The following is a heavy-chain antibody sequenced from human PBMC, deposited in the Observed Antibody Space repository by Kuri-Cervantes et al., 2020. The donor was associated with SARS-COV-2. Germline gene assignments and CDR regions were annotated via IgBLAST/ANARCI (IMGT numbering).Heavy chain of an antibody. D-gene: IGHD1-26*01. CDR2: INPNSGGT. V-gene: IGHV1-2*04. J-gene: IGHJ4*02. Sequence: ASVKVSCKASGYTFTDYYMHWVRQAPGQGLEWMGWINPNSGGTNYAQKFQGWVTMTRDTSISTVYMELSRLRSDDTAVYYCGRDDGSGSLPDCWGQGTLVTVSS. CDR1: GYTFTDYY. CDR3: GRDDGSGSLPDC.